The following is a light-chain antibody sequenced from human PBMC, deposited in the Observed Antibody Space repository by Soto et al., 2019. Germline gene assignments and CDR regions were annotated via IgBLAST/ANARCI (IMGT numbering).Light chain of an antibody. CDR2: GNS. V-gene: IGLV1-40*01. J-gene: IGLJ1*01. Sequence: QSALTQPPSVSGAPGQRVTISCTGSSSNIGAGYDVHWYQQLPGTAPKLLIYGNSNRPSGVPDRFSGSKSGTSASLAITGLQAEDEADYHCQYYDSSLSAFYVFGTGTKGTVL. CDR3: QYYDSSLSAFYV. CDR1: SSNIGAGYD.